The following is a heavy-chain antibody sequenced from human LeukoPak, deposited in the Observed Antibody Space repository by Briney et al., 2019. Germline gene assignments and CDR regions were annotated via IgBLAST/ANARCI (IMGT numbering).Heavy chain of an antibody. D-gene: IGHD6-13*01. V-gene: IGHV3-7*01. CDR3: TREGITAAADY. Sequence: GGSLRLSCAASGFTFSSHWMHWVRQAPGKGLEWVANIKQDGSEKYYVDSVKGRFTISRDNAKNSLYLQLNSLRAEDTAVYYCTREGITAAADYWGQGTLVTVSS. J-gene: IGHJ4*02. CDR2: IKQDGSEK. CDR1: GFTFSSHW.